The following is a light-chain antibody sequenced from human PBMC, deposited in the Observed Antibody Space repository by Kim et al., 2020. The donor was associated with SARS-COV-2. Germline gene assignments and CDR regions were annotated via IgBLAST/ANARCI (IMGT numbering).Light chain of an antibody. Sequence: SGKLTCTQSSGHSSYPIARQQQRPERGPRHLMKLDSDGTQIKGGGIPDRFSGSSSGTERYLTISSLQSEDEADYYCQTWGAGTWVFGGGTQLTVL. CDR1: SGHSSYP. V-gene: IGLV4-69*01. CDR3: QTWGAGTWV. J-gene: IGLJ3*02. CDR2: LDSDGTQ.